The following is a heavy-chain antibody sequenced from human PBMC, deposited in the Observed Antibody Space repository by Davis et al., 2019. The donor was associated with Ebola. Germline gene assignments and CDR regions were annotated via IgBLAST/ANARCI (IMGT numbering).Heavy chain of an antibody. J-gene: IGHJ6*04. Sequence: MPSETLSLTCTVSGGSIISSSSYWGWIRQPPRKGLEWIGYIYYSGSTNYNPSLKSRVTISVDTSKNQFSLKLSSVTAADTAVYYCARSRGYSYGYIYYYYGMDVWGKGTTVTVSS. V-gene: IGHV4-61*05. CDR1: GGSIISSSSY. CDR2: IYYSGST. CDR3: ARSRGYSYGYIYYYYGMDV. D-gene: IGHD5-18*01.